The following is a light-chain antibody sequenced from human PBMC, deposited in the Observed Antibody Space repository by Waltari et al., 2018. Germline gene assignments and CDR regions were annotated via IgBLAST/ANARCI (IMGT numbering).Light chain of an antibody. CDR2: GAS. CDR1: QSVSNN. CDR3: QQYNYWRT. J-gene: IGKJ1*01. Sequence: EIVMTQSPVTLSVSPGERATLSCRASQSVSNNLAWYQQKPGQAPRLLMYGASTRATGIPARFSCSGSGTEFTLTISSLQSEDFAVYYCQQYNYWRTFGQGTKVEI. V-gene: IGKV3-15*01.